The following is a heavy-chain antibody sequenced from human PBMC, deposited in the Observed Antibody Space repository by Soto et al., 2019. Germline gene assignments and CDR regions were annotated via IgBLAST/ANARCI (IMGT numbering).Heavy chain of an antibody. CDR1: GYTFTGYY. Sequence: ASVKVSCKASGYTFTGYYMHWVLQAPGQGLEWMGWINPNSGGTNYAQKFQGWVTMTRDTSISTAYMELSRLRSDDTAVYYCARESRVSAVAGFYYGMDVWGQGTTVTVSS. V-gene: IGHV1-2*04. D-gene: IGHD6-19*01. CDR2: INPNSGGT. J-gene: IGHJ6*02. CDR3: ARESRVSAVAGFYYGMDV.